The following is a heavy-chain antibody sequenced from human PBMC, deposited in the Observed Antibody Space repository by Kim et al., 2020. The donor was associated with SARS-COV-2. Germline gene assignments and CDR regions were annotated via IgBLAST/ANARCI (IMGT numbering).Heavy chain of an antibody. CDR1: GGSFSGYY. Sequence: SETLSLTCAVYGGSFSGYYWSWIRQPPGKGLEWIGEINHSGSTNYNPSLKSRVTISVDTSKNQFSLKLSSVTAADTAVYYCARMSAAGRFDYWGQGTLVTVSS. J-gene: IGHJ4*02. CDR2: INHSGST. CDR3: ARMSAAGRFDY. V-gene: IGHV4-34*01. D-gene: IGHD6-13*01.